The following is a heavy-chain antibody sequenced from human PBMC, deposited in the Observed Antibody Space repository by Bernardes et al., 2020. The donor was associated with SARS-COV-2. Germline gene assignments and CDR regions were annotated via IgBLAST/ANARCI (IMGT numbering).Heavy chain of an antibody. J-gene: IGHJ6*02. Sequence: GRSLILSCAASGFIFRSPWMHWVRQAPGQGLVWVSRIERDGSSTTYGDSVKGRFTITRDNAKNTVYLQMNSLRAEDTAVYYCAREHLNYYAMDVWGQGTTVTVSS. D-gene: IGHD3-3*02. CDR3: AREHLNYYAMDV. CDR1: GFIFRSPW. V-gene: IGHV3-74*01. CDR2: IERDGSST.